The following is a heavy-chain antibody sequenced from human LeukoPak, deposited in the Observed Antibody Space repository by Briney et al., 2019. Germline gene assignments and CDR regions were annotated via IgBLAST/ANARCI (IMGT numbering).Heavy chain of an antibody. D-gene: IGHD3-22*01. CDR2: INPNSGGT. J-gene: IGHJ3*02. CDR1: GYTFTGYY. V-gene: IGHV1-2*02. CDR3: ARKRSGYYDSSGYSHHDAFDI. Sequence: GASVKVSCKASGYTFTGYYMHWVRQAPGQGLEWMGWINPNSGGTNYAQKFQGRVTMTRDTSISTAYMELSRLRSDDTAVYYCARKRSGYYDSSGYSHHDAFDIWGQGTMVTVSS.